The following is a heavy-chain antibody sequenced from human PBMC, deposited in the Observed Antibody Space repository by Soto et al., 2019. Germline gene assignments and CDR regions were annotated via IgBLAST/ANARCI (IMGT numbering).Heavy chain of an antibody. CDR2: TRNKANSYTT. CDR3: ARVYVSSGYFDL. V-gene: IGHV3-72*01. J-gene: IGHJ2*01. Sequence: EVQLVESGGGLVQPGGSLRLSCAASGFTFSDHYMDWVRQAPGKGLEWVGRTRNKANSYTTEYAASVRGRFTISRDDSKNSLYLNMNSLQTEDTAVYYCARVYVSSGYFDLWGRGTLVTVSS. D-gene: IGHD2-2*02. CDR1: GFTFSDHY.